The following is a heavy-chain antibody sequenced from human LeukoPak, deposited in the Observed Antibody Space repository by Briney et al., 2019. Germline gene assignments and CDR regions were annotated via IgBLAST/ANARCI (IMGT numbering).Heavy chain of an antibody. J-gene: IGHJ5*02. CDR2: IYYSGST. Sequence: SETLSLTCTVSGGSISSYYWSWIRQPPGKGLEWIGYIYYSGSTNYNPSLKSRVTISVDTSKNQFSLKLSSVTAADTAVYYCARSLADWFVGGYWFDPWGQGTLVTVSS. CDR3: ARSLADWFVGGYWFDP. CDR1: GGSISSYY. V-gene: IGHV4-59*01. D-gene: IGHD3-9*01.